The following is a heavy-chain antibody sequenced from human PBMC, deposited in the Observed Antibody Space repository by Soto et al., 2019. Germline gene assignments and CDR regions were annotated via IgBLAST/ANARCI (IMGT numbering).Heavy chain of an antibody. V-gene: IGHV3-48*02. CDR1: GFTCSSHS. CDR2: ISSSGSTI. CDR3: ARDRYGDYTSDY. D-gene: IGHD4-17*01. Sequence: EVQLVESGGGMVQPGESLRLSCAASGFTCSSHSMKWVRQAPGKGLEWVSYISSSGSTIYYADSVKGRFTISRDNVKNSLHLQMDSLRDEDTAVYYCARDRYGDYTSDYWGQGTLVTVSS. J-gene: IGHJ4*02.